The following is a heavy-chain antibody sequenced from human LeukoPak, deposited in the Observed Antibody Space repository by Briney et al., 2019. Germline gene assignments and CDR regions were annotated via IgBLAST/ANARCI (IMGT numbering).Heavy chain of an antibody. V-gene: IGHV3-21*01. D-gene: IGHD5-18*01. CDR3: ARDTAMVKFDP. Sequence: PGGSLRLSCAASGFTFTAYTINWVGQAPGKGLEWVSSISSTSYIYYADSVKGRFTISRDNAKNSVYLQMNSLRAEDTAVYYCARDTAMVKFDPWGQGTLVTVSS. CDR2: ISSTSYI. J-gene: IGHJ5*02. CDR1: GFTFTAYT.